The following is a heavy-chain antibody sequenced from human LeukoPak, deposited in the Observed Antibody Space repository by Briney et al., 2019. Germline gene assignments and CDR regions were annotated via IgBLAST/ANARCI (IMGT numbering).Heavy chain of an antibody. V-gene: IGHV4-39*07. Sequence: PSETLSLTCTVSGGSISSSSYYWGWIRQPPGKGLEWIGSIYYSGSTYYNPSLKSRVTISVDTSKNQFSLKLSSVPAADTAVYYCASSSPRFLEWLPAYYGMDVWGQGTTVTVSS. CDR3: ASSSPRFLEWLPAYYGMDV. D-gene: IGHD3-3*01. CDR2: IYYSGST. CDR1: GGSISSSSYY. J-gene: IGHJ6*02.